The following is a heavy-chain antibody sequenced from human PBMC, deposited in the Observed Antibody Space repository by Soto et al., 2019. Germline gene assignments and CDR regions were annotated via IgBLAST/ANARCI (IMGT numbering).Heavy chain of an antibody. V-gene: IGHV4-34*01. CDR3: ARRYMVRGLYYFDY. CDR1: GGSFSGYY. CDR2: INHSGST. J-gene: IGHJ4*02. D-gene: IGHD3-10*01. Sequence: SETLSLTCAVYGGSFSGYYWSWIRQPPGKGLEWIGEINHSGSTNYNPSLKSRVTISVDTSKNQFSLKLSSVTAADTAVYYCARRYMVRGLYYFDYWGQGTLVTVSS.